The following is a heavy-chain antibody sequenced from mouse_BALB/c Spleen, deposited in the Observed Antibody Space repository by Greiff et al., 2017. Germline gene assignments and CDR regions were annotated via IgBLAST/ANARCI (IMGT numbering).Heavy chain of an antibody. CDR3: ARGIWLHYYAMDY. CDR1: GFSLTSYG. CDR2: IWAGGST. V-gene: IGHV2-9*02. Sequence: QVQLKESGPGLVAPSQSLSITCTVSGFSLTSYGVHWVRQPPGKGLEWLGVIWAGGSTNYNSALMSRLSISKDNSKSQVFLKMNSLQTDDTAMYYCARGIWLHYYAMDYWGQGTSVTVSS. J-gene: IGHJ4*01. D-gene: IGHD2-2*01.